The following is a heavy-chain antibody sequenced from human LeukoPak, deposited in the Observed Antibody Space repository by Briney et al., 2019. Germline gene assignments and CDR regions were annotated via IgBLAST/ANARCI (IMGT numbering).Heavy chain of an antibody. CDR1: GGSISSGSYY. J-gene: IGHJ3*02. CDR3: ARDYGPAEDAFDI. CDR2: IYTSGRT. D-gene: IGHD3-16*01. V-gene: IGHV4-61*02. Sequence: KPSETLSLTCTVSGGSISSGSYYWSWIRQPAGKGLEWIGRIYTSGRTNYNPSLKSRVTISVDTSKNQFSLKLSSVTAADTAVYYCARDYGPAEDAFDIWGQGTMVTVSS.